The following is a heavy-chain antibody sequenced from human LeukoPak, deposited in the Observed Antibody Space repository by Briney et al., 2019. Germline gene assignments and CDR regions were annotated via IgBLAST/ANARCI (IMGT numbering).Heavy chain of an antibody. CDR2: TNNDGSST. CDR1: GFTFSNYW. V-gene: IGHV3-74*01. D-gene: IGHD3-10*02. CDR3: TRSVFPXXFDC. J-gene: IGHJ4*02. Sequence: GGSLRLSCVASGFTFSNYWIHWVRQAPGKGLVWVSRTNNDGSSTTYADFVKGRFTSSRDNAKNTLYQQMDSLRAEDTAVYYCTRSVFPXXFDCWGQGTLVTVSS.